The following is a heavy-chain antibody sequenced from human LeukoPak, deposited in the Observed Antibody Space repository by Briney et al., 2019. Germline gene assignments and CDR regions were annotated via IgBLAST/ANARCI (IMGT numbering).Heavy chain of an antibody. CDR2: IIPILGIA. J-gene: IGHJ6*02. CDR3: ARVYYGSGRYGMDV. D-gene: IGHD3-10*01. Sequence: SVKVSCKASGGTFSSYAISWVRQAHGQGLEWMGRIIPILGIANYAQKFQGRVTITADKSTSTAYMELSSLRSEDTAVYYCARVYYGSGRYGMDVWGQGTTVTVSS. V-gene: IGHV1-69*04. CDR1: GGTFSSYA.